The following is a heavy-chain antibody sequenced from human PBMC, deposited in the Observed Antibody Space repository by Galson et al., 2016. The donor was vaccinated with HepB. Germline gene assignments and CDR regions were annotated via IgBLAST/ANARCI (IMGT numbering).Heavy chain of an antibody. CDR3: ARGLGSSRSAGGYYYYGMDV. CDR1: GFTFRNYV. Sequence: SLRLSCADSGFTFRNYVMDWVRQAPGKGLEWVAVISYDGNYKYYADSVKGRFTIARDNSKNTLYLQMNSLRAEDTAVYYCARGLGSSRSAGGYYYYGMDVWGKGTTVTVSS. CDR2: ISYDGNYK. D-gene: IGHD6-6*01. J-gene: IGHJ6*04. V-gene: IGHV3-30-3*01.